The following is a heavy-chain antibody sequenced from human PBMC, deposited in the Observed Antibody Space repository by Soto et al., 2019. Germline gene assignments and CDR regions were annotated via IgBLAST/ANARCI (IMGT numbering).Heavy chain of an antibody. Sequence: SETLSLTCTVSGGSVSSGSYYWSWIRQPPGKGLEWIGYIYYSGSTNYNPSLKSRVTISVDTSKNQFSLKLSSVTAADTAVYYCARRNRAGPPRFLEWLPPHYYYYYGMDVWGQGTTVTVSS. D-gene: IGHD3-3*01. CDR2: IYYSGST. CDR1: GGSVSSGSYY. J-gene: IGHJ6*02. CDR3: ARRNRAGPPRFLEWLPPHYYYYYGMDV. V-gene: IGHV4-61*01.